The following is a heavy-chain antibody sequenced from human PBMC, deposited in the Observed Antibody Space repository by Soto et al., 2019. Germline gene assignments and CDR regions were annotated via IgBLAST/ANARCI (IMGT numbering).Heavy chain of an antibody. J-gene: IGHJ3*01. CDR3: ARKEVVPSLPFVL. CDR1: GFTLTRYA. D-gene: IGHD2-15*01. Sequence: QVHLVQTGAEVEKPGASVKVSCKASGFTLTRYALHWVRQAPGQRLEYMGWINAGNGDTGHPQKFQGRVTMTRDIPASTVYMELNSLTSEDTAVYYCARKEVVPSLPFVLWGQGTVVVVSS. V-gene: IGHV1-3*01. CDR2: INAGNGDT.